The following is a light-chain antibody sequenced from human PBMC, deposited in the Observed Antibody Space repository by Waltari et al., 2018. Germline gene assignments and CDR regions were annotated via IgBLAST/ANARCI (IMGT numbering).Light chain of an antibody. CDR1: NRDDGSYNF. CDR2: DGS. V-gene: IGLV2-23*01. J-gene: IGLJ3*02. CDR3: CSYAGSSTWV. Sequence: QSALTQPASVSGSPGQSITISFTGTNRDDGSYNFVPWFQQHRGKAPKLIIYDGSKRPSGISNRFSGSKSGNTASLTISGLQAGDETDYYCCSYAGSSTWVFGGGTKLTVL.